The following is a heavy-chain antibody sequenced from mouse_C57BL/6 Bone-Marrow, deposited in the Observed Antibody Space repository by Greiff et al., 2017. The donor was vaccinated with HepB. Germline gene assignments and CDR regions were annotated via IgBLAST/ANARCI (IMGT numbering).Heavy chain of an antibody. V-gene: IGHV1-58*01. CDR3: ETWYFDV. CDR1: GYTFTSYG. J-gene: IGHJ1*03. Sequence: EVQLQQSGAELVRPGSSVKMSCKTSGYTFTSYGINWVKQRPGQGLEWIGYMFIGNGYTEYNEKFKGMSTLTSDTTSNTAYMQLSSLTSEDSAIYCCETWYFDVWGTGTTVTVSS. CDR2: MFIGNGYT.